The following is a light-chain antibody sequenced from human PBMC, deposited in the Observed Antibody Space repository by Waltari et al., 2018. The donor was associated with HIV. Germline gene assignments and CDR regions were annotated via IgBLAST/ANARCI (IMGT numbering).Light chain of an antibody. Sequence: QSVLTQPPSVSGAPVQRVTISCTGPSPNLGAHYDVHWFRQLPRTAPQVLIYGNNTRPSGVPDRLSGSKSGTSASLAITGLQPEDESDYHCQSYDSTRSGWVFGGGTKLTVL. CDR1: SPNLGAHYD. J-gene: IGLJ3*02. CDR3: QSYDSTRSGWV. V-gene: IGLV1-40*01. CDR2: GNN.